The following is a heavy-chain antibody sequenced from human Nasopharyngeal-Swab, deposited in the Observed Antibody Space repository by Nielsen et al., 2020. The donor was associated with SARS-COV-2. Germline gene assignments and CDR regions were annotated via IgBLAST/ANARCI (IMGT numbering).Heavy chain of an antibody. CDR3: ARGRWVVLMVYARYYFDY. CDR1: GGSFSGYY. V-gene: IGHV4-34*01. Sequence: SATLSLTCAVYGGSFSGYYWRWLRPPPGTGLAWIGEINHSGSTNYNPSLKSRVTISVDTSKNQFSLKLSSVTAADTAVYYCARGRWVVLMVYARYYFDYWGQGTLVTVSS. CDR2: INHSGST. J-gene: IGHJ4*02. D-gene: IGHD2-8*01.